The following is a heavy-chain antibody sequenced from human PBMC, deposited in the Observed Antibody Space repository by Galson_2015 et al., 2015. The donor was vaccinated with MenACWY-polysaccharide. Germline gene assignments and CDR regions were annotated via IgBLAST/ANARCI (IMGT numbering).Heavy chain of an antibody. CDR1: GFTFSTYD. V-gene: IGHV3-48*01. D-gene: IGHD1-1*01. CDR3: ARNTVQDGAGLHY. Sequence: SLRLSCAASGFTFSTYDMNWVRQAPGKGLEWASYITGRTTTIYYADSVKGRFTISRDNAKNSLYLQMNSLRAEDTAVYFCARNTVQDGAGLHYWGQGTLVTVSS. J-gene: IGHJ4*02. CDR2: ITGRTTTI.